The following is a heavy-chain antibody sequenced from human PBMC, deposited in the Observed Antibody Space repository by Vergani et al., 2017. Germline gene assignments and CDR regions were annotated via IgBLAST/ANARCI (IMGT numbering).Heavy chain of an antibody. J-gene: IGHJ4*02. CDR2: ISYDGSNK. CDR3: AKDQKYYDILTGFDY. V-gene: IGHV3-30*18. CDR1: GFTFSSYG. D-gene: IGHD3-9*01. Sequence: QVQLVESGGGVVQPGRSLRLSCAASGFTFSSYGMHWVRQAPGKGLEWVAVISYDGSNKYYADSVKGRFTISIDNSKNTLYLQMNSLRAEDTAVYYCAKDQKYYDILTGFDYWGQGTLVTVSS.